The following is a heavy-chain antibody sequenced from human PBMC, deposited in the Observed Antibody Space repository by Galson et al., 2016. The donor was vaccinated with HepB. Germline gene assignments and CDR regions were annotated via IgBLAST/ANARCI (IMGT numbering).Heavy chain of an antibody. D-gene: IGHD6-19*01. CDR2: INPDSGGT. CDR3: ARGKPLAGMGAFDF. CDR1: GYTFTAYF. V-gene: IGHV1-2*02. J-gene: IGHJ3*01. Sequence: SVKVSCKASGYTFTAYFMHWVRQAPGQGLEWLGWINPDSGGTNYAQTFQDRVALTRDTSISTVYMQLDSLTYDDTAVYYCARGKPLAGMGAFDFWGRGTMVTVSA.